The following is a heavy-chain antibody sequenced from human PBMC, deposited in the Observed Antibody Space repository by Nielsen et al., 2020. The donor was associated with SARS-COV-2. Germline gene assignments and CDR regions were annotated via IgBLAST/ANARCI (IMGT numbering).Heavy chain of an antibody. J-gene: IGHJ6*02. D-gene: IGHD3-9*01. V-gene: IGHV3-9*01. Sequence: SLKISCAASGFTFDDYAMHWVRQAPGKGLEWVSGISWNSGSIGYADSVKGRFTISRDNAKNSLYLQMHSLRAEDTALYYCAKALSYYDILTGYYVYYYYGMDVWGQGTTVTVSS. CDR3: AKALSYYDILTGYYVYYYYGMDV. CDR2: ISWNSGSI. CDR1: GFTFDDYA.